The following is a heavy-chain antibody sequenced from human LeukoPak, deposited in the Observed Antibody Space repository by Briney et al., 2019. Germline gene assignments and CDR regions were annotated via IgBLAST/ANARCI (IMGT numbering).Heavy chain of an antibody. CDR1: GDSISSTYR. Sequence: SETLSLTCTVSGDSISSTYRWSWVRQTAGKGLEWVGRIFASGATNYNPSLVHRVALSVDTANNQFSLKLSSVTVADTAIYYCTRGTLETTAGYEWGQEILVTVSS. CDR3: TRGTLETTAGYE. D-gene: IGHD1-1*01. CDR2: IFASGAT. J-gene: IGHJ4*02. V-gene: IGHV4-4*07.